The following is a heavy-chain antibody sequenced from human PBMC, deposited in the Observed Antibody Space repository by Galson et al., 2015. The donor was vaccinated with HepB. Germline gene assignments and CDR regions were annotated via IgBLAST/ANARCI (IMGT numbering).Heavy chain of an antibody. V-gene: IGHV3-73*01. J-gene: IGHJ6*02. CDR3: SRIAGESAYGMDV. CDR1: GFGFSESA. Sequence: SLRLSCATAGFGFSESAMHWVRQASGKGLEWVGRIRSKVNSHATAYAASVKGRFTISRDDSKNTAYLQMDSLKIEDTAVYYCSRIAGESAYGMDVWGQGTTVTVSS. CDR2: IRSKVNSHAT. D-gene: IGHD4-17*01.